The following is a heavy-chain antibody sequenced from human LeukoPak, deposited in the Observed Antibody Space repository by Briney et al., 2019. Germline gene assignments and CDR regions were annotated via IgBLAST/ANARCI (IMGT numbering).Heavy chain of an antibody. CDR3: ARGRIAVAPHYYYYGMDV. CDR1: GFTFSSYS. CDR2: ISSSSSYI. V-gene: IGHV3-21*04. Sequence: GGSLRLSCAASGFTFSSYSMNWVRQAPGKGLEWVSSISSSSSYIYYADSVKGRFTISRDNAKNSLYLQMNSLRAEDTAVYYCARGRIAVAPHYYYYGMDVWGQGTTVTVSS. D-gene: IGHD6-19*01. J-gene: IGHJ6*02.